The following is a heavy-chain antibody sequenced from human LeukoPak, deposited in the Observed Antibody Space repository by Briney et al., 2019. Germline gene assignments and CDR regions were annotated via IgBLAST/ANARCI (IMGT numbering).Heavy chain of an antibody. D-gene: IGHD3-10*01. J-gene: IGHJ5*02. CDR1: GYIFTSYW. CDR2: IYPGDSDT. V-gene: IGHV5-51*01. Sequence: GESLKISCTGSGYIFTSYWIAWVRQVPGKGLEWMGIIYPGDSDTRYSPSFQGQVTISADKSISTAYLQWSSLKASDTAMYYCARRDYYGSGSYFAWFDPWGQGTLVTVSS. CDR3: ARRDYYGSGSYFAWFDP.